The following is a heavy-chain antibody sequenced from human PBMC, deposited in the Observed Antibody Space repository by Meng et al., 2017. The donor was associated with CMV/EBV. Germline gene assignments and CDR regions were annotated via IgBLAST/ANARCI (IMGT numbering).Heavy chain of an antibody. CDR1: GGSFSGYY. J-gene: IGHJ5*02. Sequence: QGPLQQSAAGLFKPSATLSLTCAVYGGSFSGYYWRWIRQPPGKGLECIGEINHSGSTNYNPSLKSRVTISVDTSKNQFSLKLSSVTAADTAVYYCARGSRRLPRFNWFDPWGQGTLVTVSS. V-gene: IGHV4-34*01. D-gene: IGHD3-3*01. CDR3: ARGSRRLPRFNWFDP. CDR2: INHSGST.